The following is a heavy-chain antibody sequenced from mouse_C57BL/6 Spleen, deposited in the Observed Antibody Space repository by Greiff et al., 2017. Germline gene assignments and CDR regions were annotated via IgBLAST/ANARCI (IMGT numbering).Heavy chain of an antibody. CDR1: GFTFSSYA. V-gene: IGHV5-9-1*02. CDR2: ISSGGDYI. CDR3: TRRLTTVVDWYFDV. Sequence: EVKVVESGEGLVKPGGSLKLSCAASGFTFSSYAMSWVRQTPEKRLEWVAYISSGGDYIYYADTVTGRFTISRANSRNTLYLQMSRLKSEDTAMYYCTRRLTTVVDWYFDVWGTGTTVTVSS. J-gene: IGHJ1*03. D-gene: IGHD1-1*01.